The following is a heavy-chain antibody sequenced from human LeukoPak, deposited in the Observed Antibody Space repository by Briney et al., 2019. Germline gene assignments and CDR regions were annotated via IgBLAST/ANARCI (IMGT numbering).Heavy chain of an antibody. CDR1: GGSISSGGYH. D-gene: IGHD2-2*01. CDR3: ARGRTSFDP. V-gene: IGHV4-31*03. Sequence: SETLSLTCTVSGGSISSGGYHWSWIRQHPGKGLEWIGYIYYSGSTYYNPSLKSRVTISVDTSKNQFSLKLSSVTAADTAVYYSARGRTSFDPWGQGTLVTVSS. CDR2: IYYSGST. J-gene: IGHJ5*02.